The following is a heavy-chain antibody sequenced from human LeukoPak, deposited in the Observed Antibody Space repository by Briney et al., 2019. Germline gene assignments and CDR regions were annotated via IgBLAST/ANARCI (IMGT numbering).Heavy chain of an antibody. Sequence: SVKVSCKASGGTFSSYAISWVRQAPGQGLEWMGRIIPTFGTANYAQKFQGRVTITTDESTSTAYMELSSLRSEDTAVYYCAREQQEVAGLYFDYWGQGTLVTVSS. CDR1: GGTFSSYA. D-gene: IGHD6-19*01. J-gene: IGHJ4*02. V-gene: IGHV1-69*05. CDR3: AREQQEVAGLYFDY. CDR2: IIPTFGTA.